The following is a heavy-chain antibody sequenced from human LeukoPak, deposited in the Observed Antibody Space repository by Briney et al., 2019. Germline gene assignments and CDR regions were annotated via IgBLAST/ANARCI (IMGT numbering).Heavy chain of an antibody. CDR3: AKGCRRVFPLETDY. CDR2: ISYDGSNK. V-gene: IGHV3-30*18. Sequence: GGSLRLSCAASGFTFSSYGMHWVCQAPGKGLEWVAVISYDGSNKYYADSVKGRFTISRDNSKNTLYLQMNSLRAEDTAVYYCAKGCRRVFPLETDYWGQGTLVTVSS. CDR1: GFTFSSYG. J-gene: IGHJ4*02.